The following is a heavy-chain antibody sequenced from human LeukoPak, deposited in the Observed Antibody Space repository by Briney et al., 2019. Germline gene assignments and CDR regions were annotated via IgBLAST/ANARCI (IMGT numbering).Heavy chain of an antibody. D-gene: IGHD3-22*01. CDR1: GYTFTGYY. Sequence: ASVKVSCKASGYTFTGYYMHWVRQAPGQGLEWMGWINPNSGGTNYAQKFQGRVTMTRDTSISTAYMELSRLRSDDTAVHYCAREPYYYDSSGYAYYYYMDVWGKGTTVTVSS. J-gene: IGHJ6*03. CDR2: INPNSGGT. CDR3: AREPYYYDSSGYAYYYYMDV. V-gene: IGHV1-2*02.